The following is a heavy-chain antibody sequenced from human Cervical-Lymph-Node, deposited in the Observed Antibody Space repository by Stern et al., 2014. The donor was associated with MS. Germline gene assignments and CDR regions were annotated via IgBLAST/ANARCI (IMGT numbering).Heavy chain of an antibody. Sequence: QVTLRESGPALVKPTQTLTLTCAFSGFSLSTRGMCVSWIRQPPGKALEWLAVIDWDNNKYYSTSLMTRLAISKDTSKNQVVLTMTNMDPVDTATYYCARTNSGPPYYFGLGVWGQGTTVIVSS. D-gene: IGHD3-9*01. V-gene: IGHV2-70*01. CDR3: ARTNSGPPYYFGLGV. J-gene: IGHJ6*02. CDR1: GFSLSTRGMC. CDR2: IDWDNNK.